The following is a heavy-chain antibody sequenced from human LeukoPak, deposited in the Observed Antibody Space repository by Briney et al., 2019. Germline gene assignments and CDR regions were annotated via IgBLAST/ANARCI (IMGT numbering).Heavy chain of an antibody. D-gene: IGHD3-3*01. J-gene: IGHJ4*02. CDR3: ARHYEAAPFDY. CDR1: GGSISSYY. V-gene: IGHV4-59*08. Sequence: KTSETLSLTCTVSGGSISSYYWSWIRQPPGKGLKWIGYIYYSGSTNYNPSLKSRVTISVDTSKNQFSLKLSSVTAADTAVYYCARHYEAAPFDYWGQGTLVTVSS. CDR2: IYYSGST.